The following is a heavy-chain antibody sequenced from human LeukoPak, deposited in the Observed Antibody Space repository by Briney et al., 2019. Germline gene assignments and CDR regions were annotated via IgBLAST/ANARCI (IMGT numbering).Heavy chain of an antibody. Sequence: ASVKVSCKASGYTITGYYMHWVRLAPGQGLEWMGWVNPKNGGTNYAQKFQGRVTMTRDTSISTLSVELTRLESDDTAIYYCAREFSGGSYYAYWGQGTLVTVSA. CDR3: AREFSGGSYYAY. J-gene: IGHJ4*02. CDR2: VNPKNGGT. CDR1: GYTITGYY. V-gene: IGHV1-2*02. D-gene: IGHD1-26*01.